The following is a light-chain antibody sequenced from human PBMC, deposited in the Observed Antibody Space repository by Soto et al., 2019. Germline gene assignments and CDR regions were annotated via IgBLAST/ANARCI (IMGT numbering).Light chain of an antibody. Sequence: IVMTQSPATLSVSPGERATLSCRASQSVNSNLAWFQQKPGQAPRLLIYGASTRFTNVPARFTSSGSGTEFTLTISSLQSEDFAVYFCQQYNNWPIAFGQGTKVEI. CDR3: QQYNNWPIA. J-gene: IGKJ1*01. CDR2: GAS. CDR1: QSVNSN. V-gene: IGKV3-15*01.